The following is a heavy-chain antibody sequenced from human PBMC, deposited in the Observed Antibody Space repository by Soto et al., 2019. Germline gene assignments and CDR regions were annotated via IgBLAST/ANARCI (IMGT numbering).Heavy chain of an antibody. CDR3: AKSRSYNFWGGDSPLREVYGLDV. D-gene: IGHD3-3*01. Sequence: QAQLVESGGGVVQPGRSLRLSCAASGFIFSTYAMHWVLQAPGKGLEWVAVVSYDGSFKFYGDSVKGRVTISRDNSKNTLNLQVNSLKPEDTGVYYCAKSRSYNFWGGDSPLREVYGLDVWGQGTTVTVSS. J-gene: IGHJ6*02. CDR2: VSYDGSFK. CDR1: GFIFSTYA. V-gene: IGHV3-30*18.